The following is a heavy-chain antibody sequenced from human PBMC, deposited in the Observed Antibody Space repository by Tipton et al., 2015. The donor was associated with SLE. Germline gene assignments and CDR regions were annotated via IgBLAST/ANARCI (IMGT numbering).Heavy chain of an antibody. D-gene: IGHD4-23*01. J-gene: IGHJ4*02. Sequence: SLRLSCAASGFTFSHYRLAWVRQAPGKGLEWISSISSSSNFIYYADSLKGRFTISRDNAKNSLYLQINNLRPEDTALYYCAKEATTVDVLDYWGQGTLVTVSS. V-gene: IGHV3-21*04. CDR3: AKEATTVDVLDY. CDR2: ISSSSNFI. CDR1: GFTFSHYR.